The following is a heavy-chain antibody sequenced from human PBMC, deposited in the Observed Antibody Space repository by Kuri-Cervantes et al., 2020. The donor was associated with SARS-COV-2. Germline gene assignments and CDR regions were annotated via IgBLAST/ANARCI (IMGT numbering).Heavy chain of an antibody. V-gene: IGHV3-48*03. D-gene: IGHD6-19*01. CDR2: ISSSGTTT. CDR1: GFLFSSYE. J-gene: IGHJ4*02. Sequence: GESLMIYCAASGFLFSSYEMSWVRQAPGKGLERISYISSSGTTTYYADSVKARFTISRNNAKNSLYLQMNSLRAEDTAGYYCARDITTGQWLEIPYWGQGTLVTVSS. CDR3: ARDITTGQWLEIPY.